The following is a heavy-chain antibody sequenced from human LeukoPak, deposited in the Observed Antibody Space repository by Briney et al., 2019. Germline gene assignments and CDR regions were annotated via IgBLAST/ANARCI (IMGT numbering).Heavy chain of an antibody. CDR2: IYYSGST. D-gene: IGHD3-3*01. CDR1: GDSISTYY. V-gene: IGHV4-59*01. J-gene: IGHJ5*02. Sequence: SETLSLTCNVSGDSISTYYWNWIRQPPGKGLEWIGYIYYSGSTDYNPSLKSRVSISVDTSKNQFSLKLSSVTAADTAVYHCARVLPFGVVPWGQGTLVTVSS. CDR3: ARVLPFGVVP.